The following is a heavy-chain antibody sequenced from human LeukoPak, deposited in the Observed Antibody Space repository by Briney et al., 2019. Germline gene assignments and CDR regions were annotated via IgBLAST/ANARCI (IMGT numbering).Heavy chain of an antibody. CDR1: GYTLNELS. Sequence: ASVKVSYKVSGYTLNELSIHWVRQAAGKGREWMGGFDPEYGETVYAQKFQGRVTMAEDTSTDTAYMELSSLRSEDTAVYYCAPLDFWVPSTWGQGTLVTVSS. J-gene: IGHJ5*02. CDR3: APLDFWVPST. V-gene: IGHV1-24*01. D-gene: IGHD3-3*01. CDR2: FDPEYGET.